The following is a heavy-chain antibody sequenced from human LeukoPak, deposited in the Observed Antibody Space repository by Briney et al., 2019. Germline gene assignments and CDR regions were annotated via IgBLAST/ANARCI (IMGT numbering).Heavy chain of an antibody. Sequence: SETLSLTCTVSGGSISSYYWSWIRQPPGKGLEWIGYIYYSGSTNYNPSLKSRVTISVDTSKNQFSLKLSSVTAADTAVYYCARIGRQWLVNGMDVWGQGTTVTVSS. CDR2: IYYSGST. D-gene: IGHD6-19*01. CDR1: GGSISSYY. J-gene: IGHJ6*02. V-gene: IGHV4-59*08. CDR3: ARIGRQWLVNGMDV.